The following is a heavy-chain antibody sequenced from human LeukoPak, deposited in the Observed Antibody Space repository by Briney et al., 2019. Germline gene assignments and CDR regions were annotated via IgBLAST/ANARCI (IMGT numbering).Heavy chain of an antibody. CDR3: ARLSGSYYEVDY. V-gene: IGHV3-53*01. CDR2: IYSGGST. CDR1: GFTVGSSY. D-gene: IGHD1-26*01. J-gene: IGHJ4*02. Sequence: PGGSLRLSCAASGFTVGSSYMGWVRQAPGKGLEWVSVIYSGGSTYYADSMKGRFTLSRDNSKNTLYLQMNSLRAEDTAVYYCARLSGSYYEVDYWGQGTLVTVSS.